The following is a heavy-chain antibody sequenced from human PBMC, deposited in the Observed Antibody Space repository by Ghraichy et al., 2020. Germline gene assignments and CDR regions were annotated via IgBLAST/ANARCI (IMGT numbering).Heavy chain of an antibody. J-gene: IGHJ6*03. D-gene: IGHD2-2*02. CDR2: IYYSGST. V-gene: IGHV4-61*01. Sequence: SETLSLTCTVSGGSVSSGSYYWSWIRQPPGKGLEWIGYIYYSGSTNYNPSLKSRVTISVDTSKNQFSLKLSSVTAADTAVHYCARESIGYCSSTSCYRYMDVWGQGTTVTVSS. CDR1: GGSVSSGSYY. CDR3: ARESIGYCSSTSCYRYMDV.